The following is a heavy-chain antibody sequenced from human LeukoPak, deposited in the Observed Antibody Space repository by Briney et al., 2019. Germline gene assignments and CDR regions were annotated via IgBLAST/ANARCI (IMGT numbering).Heavy chain of an antibody. CDR3: AREKQQLGQDYYYGMDV. V-gene: IGHV1-3*01. Sequence: ASVKVSCKASGYTFTSYAMHWVRQAPGQRLEWMGWINAGNGNTKYSQKFQGRVTITRDTSASTAYMELSSLRSEDTAVYYCAREKQQLGQDYYYGMDVWGKGTTVTVFS. J-gene: IGHJ6*04. D-gene: IGHD6-13*01. CDR2: INAGNGNT. CDR1: GYTFTSYA.